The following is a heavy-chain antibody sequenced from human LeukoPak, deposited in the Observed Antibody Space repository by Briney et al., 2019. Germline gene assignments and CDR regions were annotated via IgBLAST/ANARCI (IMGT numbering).Heavy chain of an antibody. CDR1: GFTFSGYG. D-gene: IGHD5-24*01. V-gene: IGHV3-30*04. J-gene: IGHJ4*02. CDR2: ISYDGSYQ. Sequence: GGSLRLSCAVPGFTFSGYGMHWVRQAPGKGLEWVAVISYDGSYQAYADSVKGRFTVSRDSSKNTLYLQLNSLRPEDTGLYYCARERRRDGYNYKDYWGQGTQVSVSS. CDR3: ARERRRDGYNYKDY.